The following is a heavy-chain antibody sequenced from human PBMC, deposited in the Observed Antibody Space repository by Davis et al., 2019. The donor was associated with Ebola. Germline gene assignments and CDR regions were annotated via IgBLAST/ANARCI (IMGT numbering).Heavy chain of an antibody. CDR3: ARVGYPRYYFDY. J-gene: IGHJ4*02. Sequence: SETLSLTCTVSGGSISSGGYYWSWIRQHPGKGLEWIGYIYYSGSTYYNPSLKSRVTISVDTSKNQFSLKLSSVTAADTAVYYCARVGYPRYYFDYWGQGTLVTVSS. D-gene: IGHD5-12*01. CDR2: IYYSGST. V-gene: IGHV4-31*03. CDR1: GGSISSGGYY.